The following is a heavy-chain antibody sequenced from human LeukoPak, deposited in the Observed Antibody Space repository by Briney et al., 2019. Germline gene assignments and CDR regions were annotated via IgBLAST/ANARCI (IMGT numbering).Heavy chain of an antibody. V-gene: IGHV3-7*01. CDR3: AREGDYWVAGWDY. J-gene: IGHJ4*02. Sequence: QPGGSLRLSCAASGFTFSSYWISWVRQAPGKGLEWVANIKQDGSEKYYVDSVKGRFTISRDNAKNSLYLQMNSLRAEDTAVYYCAREGDYWVAGWDYWGQGTLVTVSS. D-gene: IGHD4-17*01. CDR2: IKQDGSEK. CDR1: GFTFSSYW.